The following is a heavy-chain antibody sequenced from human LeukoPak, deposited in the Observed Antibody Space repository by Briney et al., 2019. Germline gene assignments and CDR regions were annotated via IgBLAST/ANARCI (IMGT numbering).Heavy chain of an antibody. Sequence: ASVTVSFKASVYTFTSYDINWVRQATGQGLEWMGWMNPNSGNTGYAQKFQGRVTMTRNTSISTAYMELSSLRSEDTAVYYCAREPRISMVRGDYYYMDVWGKGTTVTVSS. V-gene: IGHV1-8*01. D-gene: IGHD3-10*01. CDR3: AREPRISMVRGDYYYMDV. J-gene: IGHJ6*03. CDR1: VYTFTSYD. CDR2: MNPNSGNT.